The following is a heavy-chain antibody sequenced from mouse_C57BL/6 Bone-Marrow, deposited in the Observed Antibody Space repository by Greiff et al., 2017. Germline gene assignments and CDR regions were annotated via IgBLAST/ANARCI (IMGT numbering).Heavy chain of an antibody. Sequence: VQLQQPGAELVRPGTSVKVSCKASGYAFTNYWIEWVKQRPGQGLEWIGVINPGGGGTNYNEKFKGKDTLTADKSSSTAYMQLSSLTSEDSAVYFCARGGWFPDYWGQGTTLTVSA. CDR2: INPGGGGT. D-gene: IGHD2-3*01. V-gene: IGHV1-54*01. CDR1: GYAFTNYW. J-gene: IGHJ2*01. CDR3: ARGGWFPDY.